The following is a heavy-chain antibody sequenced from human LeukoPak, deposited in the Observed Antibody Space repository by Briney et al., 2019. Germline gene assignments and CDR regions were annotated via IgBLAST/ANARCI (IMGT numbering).Heavy chain of an antibody. Sequence: GGSLRLSCAASGFTFSDYWMTWVRQAPGKGLEWVANIKQDGREQYYADSVEGRFTISRDNAQNSLYLQMNSLRDDDTAVYYCAETYMIRSLGGPGTLVSVS. D-gene: IGHD3-16*01. J-gene: IGHJ4*02. CDR1: GFTFSDYW. V-gene: IGHV3-7*01. CDR2: IKQDGREQ. CDR3: AETYMIRSL.